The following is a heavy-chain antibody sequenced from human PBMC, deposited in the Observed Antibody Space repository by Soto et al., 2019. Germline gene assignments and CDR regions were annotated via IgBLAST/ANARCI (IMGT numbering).Heavy chain of an antibody. J-gene: IGHJ4*02. D-gene: IGHD5-12*01. CDR2: ISSSSSYI. CDR1: GFTFSSYS. V-gene: IGHV3-21*01. CDR3: ARDRFEMATHYDLDY. Sequence: GGSLRLSCAASGFTFSSYSMNWVRQAPGKGLEWVSSISSSSSYIYYADSVKGRFTISRDNAKNSLYLQMNSLRAEDTAVYYCARDRFEMATHYDLDYWGQGTLVTVSS.